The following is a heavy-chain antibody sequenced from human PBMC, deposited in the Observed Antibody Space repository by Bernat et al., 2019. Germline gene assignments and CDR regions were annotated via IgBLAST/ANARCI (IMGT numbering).Heavy chain of an antibody. J-gene: IGHJ3*02. Sequence: QVQLVESGGGVVQPGRSLRLSCAASGFTFSSYAMHWVRQAPGKGLEWVAVISYDGSNKYYADSVKGRFTISRDNSKNTLYLQMNSLRAEDTAVYYCARISMGYYYDSSGLDDFDIWGQGTMVTVSS. CDR1: GFTFSSYA. D-gene: IGHD3-22*01. CDR3: ARISMGYYYDSSGLDDFDI. CDR2: ISYDGSNK. V-gene: IGHV3-30-3*01.